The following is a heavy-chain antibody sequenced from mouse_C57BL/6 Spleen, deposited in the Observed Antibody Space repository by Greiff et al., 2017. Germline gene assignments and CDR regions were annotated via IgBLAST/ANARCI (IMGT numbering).Heavy chain of an antibody. Sequence: EVQGVESGPVLVKPGASVKMSCKASGYTFTDYYMNWVKQSHGKSLEWIGVINPYNGGTSYNQKFKGKATLTVDKSSSTAYMELNSLTSEDSAVYYCLNWDEYYYAMDYWGQGTSVTVSS. V-gene: IGHV1-19*01. CDR3: LNWDEYYYAMDY. J-gene: IGHJ4*01. CDR2: INPYNGGT. CDR1: GYTFTDYY. D-gene: IGHD4-1*01.